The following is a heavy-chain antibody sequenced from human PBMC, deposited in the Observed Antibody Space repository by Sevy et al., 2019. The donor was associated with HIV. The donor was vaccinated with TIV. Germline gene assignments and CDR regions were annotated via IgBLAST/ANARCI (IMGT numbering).Heavy chain of an antibody. J-gene: IGHJ4*02. CDR2: IKQDGSEK. CDR1: GFTFRSYW. D-gene: IGHD3-22*01. V-gene: IGHV3-7*01. Sequence: GGSLRLSCAASGFTFRSYWMSWVRQAPGKGLEWVANIKQDGSEKYYVDTVKGRFTISRDNAKNSEFLQMNSVRAEDTAVYYCARDALDSSGYYFGGYDYWGQGTLVTVSS. CDR3: ARDALDSSGYYFGGYDY.